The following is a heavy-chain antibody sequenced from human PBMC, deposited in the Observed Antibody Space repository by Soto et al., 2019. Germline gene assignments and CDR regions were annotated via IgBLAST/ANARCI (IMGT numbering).Heavy chain of an antibody. CDR3: ARTERFAP. CDR1: GFTFSSTV. CDR2: ISASGAAT. V-gene: IGHV3-23*01. J-gene: IGHJ5*02. Sequence: EVQLLESGGGLVQPGGSLRLSCAASGFTFSSTVMTWVRQAPGKGLEWVSAISASGAATVYADSVKGRFTTSRDNSKNTLYLQLNSLRAEDTAVYYCARTERFAPWAQGTLVTVSS.